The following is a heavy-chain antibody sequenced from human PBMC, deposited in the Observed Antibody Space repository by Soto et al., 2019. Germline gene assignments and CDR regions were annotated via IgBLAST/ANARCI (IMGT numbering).Heavy chain of an antibody. Sequence: QVQLVQSGAEVKKPGASVKVSCKASGYTFTGYYMHWVRQAPGQGLEWMGWINPNSGGTNYAQKFQGRVTMTRDTSISTAYMELSRLRSDDTAVYYCARDPTQMTTAAYYYYGMDVWGQGTTVTVSS. J-gene: IGHJ6*02. V-gene: IGHV1-2*02. D-gene: IGHD4-17*01. CDR3: ARDPTQMTTAAYYYYGMDV. CDR1: GYTFTGYY. CDR2: INPNSGGT.